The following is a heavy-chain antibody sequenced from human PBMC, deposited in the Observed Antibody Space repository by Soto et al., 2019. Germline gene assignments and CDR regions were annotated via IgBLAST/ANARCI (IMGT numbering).Heavy chain of an antibody. J-gene: IGHJ6*04. Sequence: HGESLKISCKGSGYSFTNYYIAWVRQLPGKGLGWMGIINPGDSDTRYNPSFQGQVTMSADKSISTAYLQWSSLQASDTAMYYCAISYPLGSGYSYYGMDVWGKGTTVTTSS. D-gene: IGHD3-16*01. V-gene: IGHV5-51*01. CDR1: GYSFTNYY. CDR3: AISYPLGSGYSYYGMDV. CDR2: INPGDSDT.